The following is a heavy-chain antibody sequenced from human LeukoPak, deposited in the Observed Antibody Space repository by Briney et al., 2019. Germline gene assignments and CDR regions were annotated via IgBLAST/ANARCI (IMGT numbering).Heavy chain of an antibody. CDR3: AKESLYYYDSSGYYSYYFDY. CDR2: ISGSGGST. Sequence: GGSLRLSCAASGFTFSSYAMSWVRQAPGKGLEWVSAISGSGGSTYYADSVKGRFTISRDNSKNTLYLQMNSLRAEDTAVYYCAKESLYYYDSSGYYSYYFDYWGQGTLVTVSP. CDR1: GFTFSSYA. V-gene: IGHV3-23*01. D-gene: IGHD3-22*01. J-gene: IGHJ4*02.